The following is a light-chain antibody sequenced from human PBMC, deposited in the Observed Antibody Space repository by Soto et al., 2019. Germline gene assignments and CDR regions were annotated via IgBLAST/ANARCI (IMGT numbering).Light chain of an antibody. CDR2: KVS. CDR1: SSDVGGNKY. V-gene: IGLV2-14*01. J-gene: IGLJ1*01. Sequence: QSVLTQPASVSGSPGQSITISCTGTSSDVGGNKYVSWYQQYPGKVPKLLINKVSNRPSGVSNRFSGPKSGNRPSLTISGLLPVDEAFYFCPSLTRDRLLVFGTGTNLPVL. CDR3: PSLTRDRLLV.